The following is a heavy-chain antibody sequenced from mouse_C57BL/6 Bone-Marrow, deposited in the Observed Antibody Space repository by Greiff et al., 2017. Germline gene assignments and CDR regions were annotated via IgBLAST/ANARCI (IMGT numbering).Heavy chain of an antibody. CDR3: SRPVTTVLATRYFDV. CDR1: GFTFSSYT. CDR2: ISGGGGNT. V-gene: IGHV5-9*01. Sequence: EVQVEESGGGLVKPGGSLKLSCAASGFTFSSYTMSWVRQTPEKRLQWVAAISGGGGNTYYPDSVKGRFTISRDNDNNILYLQMSSLRSEYTALYYCSRPVTTVLATRYFDVWGTGTTVTVSS. J-gene: IGHJ1*03. D-gene: IGHD1-1*01.